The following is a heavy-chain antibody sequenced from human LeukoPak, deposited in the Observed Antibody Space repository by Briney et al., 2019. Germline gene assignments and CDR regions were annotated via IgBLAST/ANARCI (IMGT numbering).Heavy chain of an antibody. CDR3: AKTQPNYYGSGSYYLNPFDY. CDR1: GFTFSSYD. Sequence: GGSLRLSCAASGFTFSSYDMHWVRQAPGKGLEWVAFIRYDGSNKYYADSVRGRFTISRDNSKSTLYLQMNSLRAEDTAVYYCAKTQPNYYGSGSYYLNPFDYWGQGTLVTVSS. CDR2: IRYDGSNK. D-gene: IGHD3-10*01. V-gene: IGHV3-30*02. J-gene: IGHJ4*02.